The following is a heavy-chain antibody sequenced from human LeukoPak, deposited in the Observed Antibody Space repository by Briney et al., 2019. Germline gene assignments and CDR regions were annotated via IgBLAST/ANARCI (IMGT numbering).Heavy chain of an antibody. J-gene: IGHJ4*02. V-gene: IGHV3-30*19. Sequence: TGGSLRLSCAASGFTFSSYGMHWVRQAPGKGLEWVAVIWYDGSNKYYADSVKGRFSISRDNSKNTLYLQMNSLRAEDTAVYYCARNSDGEAVLFDYWGQGTLVTVS. D-gene: IGHD2-21*01. CDR3: ARNSDGEAVLFDY. CDR2: IWYDGSNK. CDR1: GFTFSSYG.